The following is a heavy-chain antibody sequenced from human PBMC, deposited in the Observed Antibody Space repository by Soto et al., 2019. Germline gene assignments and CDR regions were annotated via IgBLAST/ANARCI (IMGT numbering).Heavy chain of an antibody. D-gene: IGHD6-13*01. Sequence: ASVKVSCKASGYTFTSYYMHWVRQAPGQGLEWMGIVNPSGGSTSYAQKFQGRVTMTRDTSTSTVYMELSSLRSEDTAVYYCARDLVAGYSSSWYYYYGMVVWGQGTTVTAP. CDR2: VNPSGGST. V-gene: IGHV1-46*01. CDR3: ARDLVAGYSSSWYYYYGMVV. J-gene: IGHJ6*02. CDR1: GYTFTSYY.